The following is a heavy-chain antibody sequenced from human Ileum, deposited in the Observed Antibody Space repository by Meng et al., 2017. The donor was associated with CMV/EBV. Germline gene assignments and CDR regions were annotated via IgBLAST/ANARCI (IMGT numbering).Heavy chain of an antibody. CDR2: INTNSGNT. V-gene: IGHV1-8*01. CDR3: ARVRSKNIEVEPATKVLYHWFDP. J-gene: IGHJ5*02. D-gene: IGHD2-2*01. CDR1: GYNFPTYD. Sequence: ASVKVSCKASGYNFPTYDINWLRQATGQGPEWMGWINTNSGNTGYAQKFQGRVTMTRDTSTSTAYMELISLTSEDTAVYYCARVRSKNIEVEPATKVLYHWFDPWGQGTLVTVSS.